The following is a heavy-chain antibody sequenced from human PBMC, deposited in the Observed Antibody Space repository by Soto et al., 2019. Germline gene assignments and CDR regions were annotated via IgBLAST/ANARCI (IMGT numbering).Heavy chain of an antibody. V-gene: IGHV1-2*02. CDR1: GYTFTGYY. D-gene: IGHD6-19*01. CDR2: INPNSGGT. CDR3: ARETVAGRYYYYGMDV. Sequence: QVQLVQSGAEVKKPGASVKVSCKASGYTFTGYYMHWVRQAPGQGLEWMGWINPNSGGTNYAQKFQGGVTRTRDTSISTAYMELSRLRSDDTAVYYCARETVAGRYYYYGMDVWGQGTTVTVSS. J-gene: IGHJ6*02.